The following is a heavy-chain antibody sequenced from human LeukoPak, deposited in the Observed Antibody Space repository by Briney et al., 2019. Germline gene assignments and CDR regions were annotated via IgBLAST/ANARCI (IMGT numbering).Heavy chain of an antibody. D-gene: IGHD6-6*01. V-gene: IGHV3-23*01. CDR2: ISAGGDST. CDR1: GFTFSSYG. CDR3: AAPPRAGARPPYDY. Sequence: GGSLGLSCATSGFTFSSYGMSWVRQAPGKGLEWISAISAGGDSTYYADSVRGRFTISKDESKTTLFLQMNSLRAEDTAIYYCAAPPRAGARPPYDYWGHGAQVTVSS. J-gene: IGHJ4*01.